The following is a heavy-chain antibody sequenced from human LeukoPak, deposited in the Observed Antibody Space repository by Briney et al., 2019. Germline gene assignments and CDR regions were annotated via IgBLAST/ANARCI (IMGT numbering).Heavy chain of an antibody. CDR1: GFTVSSYA. J-gene: IGHJ4*02. Sequence: GGSLRLSCAASGFTVSSYAMSWVRQAPGKGLEWVSAISGSGGSTYYADSVKGRFTISRDNSKNTLYLQMNSLRAEDTAVYSCAKDRGVRDFGFDYWGQGPLVPVSS. CDR3: AKDRGVRDFGFDY. CDR2: ISGSGGST. D-gene: IGHD3-10*01. V-gene: IGHV3-23*01.